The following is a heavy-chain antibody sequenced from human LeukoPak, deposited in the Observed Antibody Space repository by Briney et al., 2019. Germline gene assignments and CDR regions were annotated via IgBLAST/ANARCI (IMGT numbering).Heavy chain of an antibody. Sequence: GGSLRLSCAASGFTFTTYTMDWVRQAPGKGLEWVSSISGSSSYIYYADSVKGRFTISRDNSKNTLYLQMNSLRAEDTAVYYCAKQDYSNYGLYYYYMDVWGKGTTVTVSS. J-gene: IGHJ6*03. CDR2: ISGSSSYI. V-gene: IGHV3-21*04. D-gene: IGHD4-11*01. CDR3: AKQDYSNYGLYYYYMDV. CDR1: GFTFTTYT.